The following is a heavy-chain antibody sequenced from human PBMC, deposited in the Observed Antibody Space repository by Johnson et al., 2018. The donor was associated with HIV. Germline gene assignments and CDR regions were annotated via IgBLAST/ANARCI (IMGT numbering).Heavy chain of an antibody. V-gene: IGHV3-49*03. CDR1: GFTFSDYY. Sequence: VQVVESGGGLVQPGGSLRLSCAASGFTFSDYYMSWIRQAPGKGLEWVGFIRSKAYGGTTEYAASVKGRFTISRDDSKSIAYLQMNSLKTEDTAVYYCTRDSPTYYNFWSGYPADTFDIWGQGTMVTVSS. CDR3: TRDSPTYYNFWSGYPADTFDI. J-gene: IGHJ3*02. D-gene: IGHD3-3*01. CDR2: IRSKAYGGTT.